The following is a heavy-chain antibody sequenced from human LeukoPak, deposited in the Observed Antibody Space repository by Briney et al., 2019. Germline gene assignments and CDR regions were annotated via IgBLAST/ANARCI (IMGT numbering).Heavy chain of an antibody. CDR2: VFSGGRT. D-gene: IGHD6-6*01. CDR1: DCSITTSSYD. J-gene: IGHJ4*02. V-gene: IGHV4-39*01. Sequence: PSETLSLTCTVSDCSITTSSYDWGWIRQPPGKGLEWIGSVFSGGRTYYNPSLKSRVAVSVDTSKNQFSLKLSSVHAADTHVYYCASHQYRCSCFDYWGQGILVTVSS. CDR3: ASHQYRCSCFDY.